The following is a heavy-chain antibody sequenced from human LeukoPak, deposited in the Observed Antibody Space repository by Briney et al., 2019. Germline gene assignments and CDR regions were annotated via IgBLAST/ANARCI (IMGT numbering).Heavy chain of an antibody. D-gene: IGHD5-18*01. Sequence: GGSLRLSCADSGFTLRSYEMNWVRQAPGKGLEWVSYISSSGNTIYHADSVKGRFTISRDNAKNSLYLQMDSLRAEDTAVYYCARDVVGYGYSDYWGQGTLVTVSS. V-gene: IGHV3-48*03. CDR3: ARDVVGYGYSDY. CDR1: GFTLRSYE. CDR2: ISSSGNTI. J-gene: IGHJ4*02.